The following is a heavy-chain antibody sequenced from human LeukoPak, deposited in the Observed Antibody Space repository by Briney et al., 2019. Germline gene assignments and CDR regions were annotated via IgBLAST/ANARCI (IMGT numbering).Heavy chain of an antibody. CDR3: ARAPTRGVIIA. CDR1: GFTLITDA. CDR2: ISYDGSNK. Sequence: QTRGALRLSCAASGFTLITDAMSWGRQAPGKGLGWVAVISYDGSNKYYADSVKGRFTISRDSSKNTLYLQMNSLRAEDTAVYYCARAPTRGVIIAWGQGTLVTVSS. D-gene: IGHD3-10*01. V-gene: IGHV3-30-3*01. J-gene: IGHJ5*02.